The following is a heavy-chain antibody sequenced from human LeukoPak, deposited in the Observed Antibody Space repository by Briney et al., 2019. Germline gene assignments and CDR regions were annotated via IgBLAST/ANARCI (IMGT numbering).Heavy chain of an antibody. Sequence: GGSLRLSCAASGVTFSSYGMHWVRQAPGRGLEGVAVISYDGSNKYYADSVKGRFTISRDNSKNTLYLQMNSLRAEDTAVYYCARPDQEKASSSLDYWGQGTLVTVSS. V-gene: IGHV3-30*05. CDR3: ARPDQEKASSSLDY. CDR1: GVTFSSYG. D-gene: IGHD6-6*01. CDR2: ISYDGSNK. J-gene: IGHJ4*02.